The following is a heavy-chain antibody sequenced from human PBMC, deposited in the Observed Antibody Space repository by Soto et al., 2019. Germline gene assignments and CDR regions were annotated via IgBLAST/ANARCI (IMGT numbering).Heavy chain of an antibody. CDR2: ISYDGSNK. CDR1: GLTFSSYG. V-gene: IGHV3-30*03. J-gene: IGHJ4*02. Sequence: QVQLVESGGGVVQPGRSLRLSCAASGLTFSSYGMHWVRQAPGKGLEWVAVISYDGSNKYYADSVKGRFTISRDNSQNTLYRQMNSLRAEDTAVYYCATDWPHSNSWYGAFGYWGQGTLVTVSS. D-gene: IGHD6-13*01. CDR3: ATDWPHSNSWYGAFGY.